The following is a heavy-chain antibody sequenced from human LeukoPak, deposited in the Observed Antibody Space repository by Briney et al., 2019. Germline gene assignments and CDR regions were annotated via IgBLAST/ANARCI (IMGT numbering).Heavy chain of an antibody. V-gene: IGHV1-69*13. J-gene: IGHJ6*02. Sequence: SVKVSCKASGGTFSSYAISWVRQAPGQGLERMGGIIPIFGTANYAQKFQGRVTITADESTSTAYMELSSLRSEDTAVYYCARFRLRGATSPDHYYYYYGMDVWGQGTTVTVSS. D-gene: IGHD1-26*01. CDR1: GGTFSSYA. CDR2: IIPIFGTA. CDR3: ARFRLRGATSPDHYYYYYGMDV.